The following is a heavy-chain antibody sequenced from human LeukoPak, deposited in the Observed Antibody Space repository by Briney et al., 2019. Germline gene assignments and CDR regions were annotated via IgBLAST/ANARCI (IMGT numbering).Heavy chain of an antibody. J-gene: IGHJ5*02. Sequence: GRSLRLSCAASGFTFSNFGIHWVRHTPGKGLEWVAFISYDGINTYYADSVKGRFTISRDNSRNTLYLHMNSLRAEDTAVYYCAKEHYDVMTGRFDRWGQGTLVTVSA. CDR2: ISYDGINT. V-gene: IGHV3-30*18. CDR3: AKEHYDVMTGRFDR. CDR1: GFTFSNFG. D-gene: IGHD3-9*01.